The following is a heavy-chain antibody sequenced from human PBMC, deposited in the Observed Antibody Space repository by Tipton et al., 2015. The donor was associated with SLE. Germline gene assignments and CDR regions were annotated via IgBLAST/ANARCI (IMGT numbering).Heavy chain of an antibody. V-gene: IGHV4-59*11. J-gene: IGHJ4*02. CDR1: GASISSHY. CDR2: MYYTGSA. CDR3: ATSNSFGGDSLY. D-gene: IGHD2-21*02. Sequence: TLSLTCTVSGASISSHYWSWIRQPPGKGLEWIGYMYYTGSAHYNPSLQSRVTMSVDTSKNQFSLKVTSVTAADTAVYYCATSNSFGGDSLYWGQGTLVTVSS.